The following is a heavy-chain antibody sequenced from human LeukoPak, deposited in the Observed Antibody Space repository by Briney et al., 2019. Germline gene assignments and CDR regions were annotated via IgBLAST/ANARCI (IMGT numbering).Heavy chain of an antibody. V-gene: IGHV1-18*01. J-gene: IGHJ6*02. Sequence: ASVKVSCKASGHTFTSYGISWVRQAPGQGLEWMGWISAYNGNTNYAQKLQGRVTMTTDTSTSTAYMELRSLRSDDTAVYYCARDGRIVVVPAANLVYYYGMDVWGQGTTVTVSS. CDR3: ARDGRIVVVPAANLVYYYGMDV. D-gene: IGHD2-2*01. CDR2: ISAYNGNT. CDR1: GHTFTSYG.